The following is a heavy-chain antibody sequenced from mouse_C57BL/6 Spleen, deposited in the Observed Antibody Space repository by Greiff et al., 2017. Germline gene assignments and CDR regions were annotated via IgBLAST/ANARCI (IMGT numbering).Heavy chain of an antibody. CDR2: IDPSDSYT. CDR1: GYTFTSYW. CDR3: ARSDGYSLGWYCDV. Sequence: VQLQQPGAELVMPGASVKLSCKASGYTFTSYWMHWVKQRPGQGLEWIGEIDPSDSYTNYNQKFKGKSTLTVDKSSSTAYMQLSSLTSEDSAVYYCARSDGYSLGWYCDVWGTGTTVTVSS. D-gene: IGHD2-3*01. J-gene: IGHJ1*03. V-gene: IGHV1-69*01.